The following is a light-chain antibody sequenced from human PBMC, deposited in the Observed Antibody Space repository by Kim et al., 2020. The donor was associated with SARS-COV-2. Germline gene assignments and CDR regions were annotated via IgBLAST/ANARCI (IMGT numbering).Light chain of an antibody. CDR1: NGSIASYY. V-gene: IGLV6-57*04. CDR2: DDD. J-gene: IGLJ3*02. CDR3: QTYDNGKQA. Sequence: NFMLTQPHSVSESPGKTVTISCTRSNGSIASYYVQWYRQRPGSAPTTVLYDDDQRPSGVPDRFSGAIDSSSNSASLTISGLETEDEANYYCQTYDNGKQALGGGTQLTVL.